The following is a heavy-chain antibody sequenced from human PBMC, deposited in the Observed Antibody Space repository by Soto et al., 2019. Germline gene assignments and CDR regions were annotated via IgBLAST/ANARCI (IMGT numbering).Heavy chain of an antibody. Sequence: ASVKVSCKASGGTFSSYAISWVRQAPGQGLEWMGGIIPIFGTANYAQKFQGRVTITADESTSTAYMELSSLRSEDTAVYYCARSSTPILEPTRWFDPWGQGTLVTVSS. V-gene: IGHV1-69*13. CDR2: IIPIFGTA. CDR3: ARSSTPILEPTRWFDP. J-gene: IGHJ5*02. D-gene: IGHD3-3*01. CDR1: GGTFSSYA.